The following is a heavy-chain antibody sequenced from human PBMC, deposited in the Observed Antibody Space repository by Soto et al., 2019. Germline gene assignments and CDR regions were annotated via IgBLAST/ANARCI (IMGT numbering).Heavy chain of an antibody. CDR1: GGSFSGYY. V-gene: IGHV4-34*01. Sequence: LSLTCAVYGGSFSGYYWSWIRQPPGKGLEWIGEINHSGSTNYNPSLKSRVTISVDTSKNQFSLKLSSVTAADTAVYYCARTSAARYYYYGMDVWGQGTTVTVSS. CDR3: ARTSAARYYYYGMDV. CDR2: INHSGST. D-gene: IGHD2-2*01. J-gene: IGHJ6*02.